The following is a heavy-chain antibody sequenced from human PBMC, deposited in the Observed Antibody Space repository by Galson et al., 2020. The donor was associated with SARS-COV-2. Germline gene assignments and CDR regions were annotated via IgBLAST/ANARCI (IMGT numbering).Heavy chain of an antibody. V-gene: IGHV3-30*02. D-gene: IGHD3-3*01. Sequence: GESLKISCAASGFSFSNYGMHWVRQAPDKGLEWVAYIRFDGTNEYYADSLKGRLTISRDMSNNTLYLQMNSLRPEDTAVYHCAKDPTYYDSWSGYSGLLHFYYYMDVWGKGTTVTVSS. CDR2: IRFDGTNE. J-gene: IGHJ6*03. CDR3: AKDPTYYDSWSGYSGLLHFYYYMDV. CDR1: GFSFSNYG.